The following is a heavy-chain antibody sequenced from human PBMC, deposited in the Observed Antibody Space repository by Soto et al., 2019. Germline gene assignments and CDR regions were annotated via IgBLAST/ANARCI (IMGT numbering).Heavy chain of an antibody. Sequence: QVQLQESGPGLVKPSQTLSLTCTVSGGSISSAGYNWSWIRQHPGKGLEWIGYIYYSGSTYYNPALKSRVTMSVVKSRHQCPLELSSVTAAATAVYYCAGYGSGSYYPTAFDYWGQGTLVTVSS. CDR2: IYYSGST. CDR3: AGYGSGSYYPTAFDY. D-gene: IGHD3-10*01. CDR1: GGSISSAGYN. J-gene: IGHJ4*02. V-gene: IGHV4-31*03.